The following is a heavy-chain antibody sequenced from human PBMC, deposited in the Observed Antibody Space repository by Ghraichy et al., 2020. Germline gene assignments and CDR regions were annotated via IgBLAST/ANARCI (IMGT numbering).Heavy chain of an antibody. CDR1: GGSFSGYY. J-gene: IGHJ4*02. CDR2: INHSGST. D-gene: IGHD2-15*01. Sequence: SETLSLTCAVYGGSFSGYYWSWIRQPPGKGLEWIGEINHSGSTNYNPSLKSRVTISVDTSKNQFSLKLSSVTAADTAVYYCARGGLRRSLGYCSGGSCYNDYWGQGTLVTVSS. CDR3: ARGGLRRSLGYCSGGSCYNDY. V-gene: IGHV4-34*01.